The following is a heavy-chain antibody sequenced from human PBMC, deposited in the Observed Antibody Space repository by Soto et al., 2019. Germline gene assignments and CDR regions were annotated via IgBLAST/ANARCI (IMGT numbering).Heavy chain of an antibody. Sequence: APVKGACKASGYTCTIYYMHWVRQAPGQGLEWMGIINPSGGSTSYAQKFQGRVTMTRDTSTSTVYMELSSLRSEDTAVYYCATLTSYYDFWSCYYPRRGAACGMDVPGPAPTGTVSS. V-gene: IGHV1-46*01. CDR2: INPSGGST. J-gene: IGHJ6*02. CDR1: GYTCTIYY. CDR3: ATLTSYYDFWSCYYPRRGAACGMDV. D-gene: IGHD3-3*01.